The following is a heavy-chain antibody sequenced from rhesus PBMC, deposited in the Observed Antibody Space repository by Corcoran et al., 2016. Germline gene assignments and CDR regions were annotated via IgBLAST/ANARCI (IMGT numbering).Heavy chain of an antibody. V-gene: IGHV1S2*01. CDR3: ARLSSDIDY. J-gene: IGHJ4*01. CDR2: INPYNGNT. CDR1: GYTFTDYY. D-gene: IGHD2-33*01. Sequence: QVQLVQSGAEVKKPGSSVKVSCKASGYTFTDYYMHWVRQAPRQGLEWMGWINPYNGNTKYAQKFQGRVTMTRETSTSTAYMELSSLRSEDTAVYYCARLSSDIDYWGQGVLVTVSS.